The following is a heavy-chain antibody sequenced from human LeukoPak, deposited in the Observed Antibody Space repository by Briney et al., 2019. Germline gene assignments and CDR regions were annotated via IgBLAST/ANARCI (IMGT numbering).Heavy chain of an antibody. Sequence: GGSLRLSCAASGFSFNTYSMTWVRQAPGKGLEWVSIISRTSESTFYADSVKGRFTISRDDSKNTAYLQMDSLKTEDTAVYYCTGNYYGSGSYADFDYWGQGTLVTVSS. CDR2: ISRTSEST. CDR1: GFSFNTYS. J-gene: IGHJ4*02. V-gene: IGHV3-21*04. CDR3: TGNYYGSGSYADFDY. D-gene: IGHD3-10*01.